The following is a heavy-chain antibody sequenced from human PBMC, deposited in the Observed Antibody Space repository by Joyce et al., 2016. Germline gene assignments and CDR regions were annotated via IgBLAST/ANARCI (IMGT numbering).Heavy chain of an antibody. CDR3: ARTGGSYYDYYYYGLDV. D-gene: IGHD1-26*01. CDR2: MSSDESST. V-gene: IGHV3-74*01. CDR1: GFTFRSYW. J-gene: IGHJ6*02. Sequence: EVQLVESGGGLVQPGGSLRLSCTASGFTFRSYWMHWVRQFSGKGRGWVSHMSSDESSTSYAGSVKGRFTISRDNAKNTLYLHMNSLRTEDTAVYYCARTGGSYYDYYYYGLDVWGQGTTVIVSS.